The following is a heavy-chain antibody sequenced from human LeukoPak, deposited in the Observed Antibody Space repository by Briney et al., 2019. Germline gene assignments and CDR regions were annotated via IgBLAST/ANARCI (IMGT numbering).Heavy chain of an antibody. CDR1: GGSISTSNYY. V-gene: IGHV4-39*07. D-gene: IGHD3-3*01. CDR3: ARDAMYYDFWSGYPTYFDY. CDR2: IYYSGST. Sequence: SETLSLTCTVSGGSISTSNYYWGWIRQPPGKGLEWIGSIYYSGSTYYNPSLKSRVTISVDTSKNQFSLKLSSVTAADTAVYYCARDAMYYDFWSGYPTYFDYWGQGTLVTVSS. J-gene: IGHJ4*02.